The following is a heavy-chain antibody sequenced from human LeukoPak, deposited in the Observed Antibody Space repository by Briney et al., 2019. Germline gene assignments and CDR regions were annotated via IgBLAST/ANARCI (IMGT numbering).Heavy chain of an antibody. CDR1: GGSFSGYY. CDR2: INHSGST. D-gene: IGHD6-19*01. CDR3: ARGANSSGWLFDY. V-gene: IGHV4-34*01. Sequence: SETLSLTCAVYGGSFSGYYWSWIRQPPGKGLEWIGKINHSGSTNYNPSLKSRVTISVDTSKNQFSLKLSSVTAADTAVYYCARGANSSGWLFDYWGQGTLVTVSS. J-gene: IGHJ4*02.